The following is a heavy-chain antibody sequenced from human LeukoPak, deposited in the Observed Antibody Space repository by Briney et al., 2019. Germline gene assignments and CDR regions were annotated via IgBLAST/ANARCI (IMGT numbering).Heavy chain of an antibody. CDR1: VYTFTNYY. V-gene: IGHV1-46*01. Sequence: ASVNVSCKASVYTFTNYYIHWVRQAPGQGLEWTGIINPSGGSTSYAQKFQGRVTMTRDTSTSTVYMELSSLRSEDTAVYYCAREGPYSDSSRSRFDYWGQGTLVTVSS. CDR2: INPSGGST. D-gene: IGHD6-6*01. J-gene: IGHJ4*02. CDR3: AREGPYSDSSRSRFDY.